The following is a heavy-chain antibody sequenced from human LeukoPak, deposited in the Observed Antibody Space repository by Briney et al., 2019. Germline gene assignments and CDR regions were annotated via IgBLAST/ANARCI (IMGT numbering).Heavy chain of an antibody. Sequence: ASVKVSCKASGYTFTTYDINWVRQATGQGLQWMGWINPNSGNTGYAQKFQGRITITRNTSISTVYMELSSLRSEDTAVYYCARGPPTAQYFQHWGQGTLVTVSS. D-gene: IGHD1-1*01. CDR2: INPNSGNT. CDR3: ARGPPTAQYFQH. CDR1: GYTFTTYD. J-gene: IGHJ1*01. V-gene: IGHV1-8*03.